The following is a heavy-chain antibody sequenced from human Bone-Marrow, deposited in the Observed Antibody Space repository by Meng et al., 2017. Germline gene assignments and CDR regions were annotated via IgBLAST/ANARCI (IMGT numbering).Heavy chain of an antibody. CDR3: ARALYSSSWLNSDYYYYGMDV. CDR1: GGSISSYY. Sequence: SETLSLTCTVSGGSISSYYWSWIRQPAGKGLEWIGRIYTSGSTNYNPPLKSRVTMSVDTSKNQFSLKLSSVTAADTAVYYCARALYSSSWLNSDYYYYGMDVWGQGTTVTVSS. CDR2: IYTSGST. D-gene: IGHD6-13*01. J-gene: IGHJ6*02. V-gene: IGHV4-4*07.